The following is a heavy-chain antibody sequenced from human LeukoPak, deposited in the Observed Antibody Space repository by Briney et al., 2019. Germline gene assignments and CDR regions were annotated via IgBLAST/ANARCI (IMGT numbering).Heavy chain of an antibody. J-gene: IGHJ4*02. CDR3: ARLHYDFWSGYYAY. CDR1: GYTFTSYD. D-gene: IGHD3-3*01. V-gene: IGHV1-8*03. Sequence: GASVKVSXKAYGYTFTSYDINWVRQATGQGLEWMGWMNPNRGNTSYAQKFHGRATITRNTSISTAYMELSSLRSEDTAVYYCARLHYDFWSGYYAYWGQGTLVTVSS. CDR2: MNPNRGNT.